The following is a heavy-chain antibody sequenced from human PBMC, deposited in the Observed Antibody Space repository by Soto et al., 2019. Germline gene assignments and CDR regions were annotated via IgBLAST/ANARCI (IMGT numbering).Heavy chain of an antibody. CDR2: IYSGGST. CDR3: ASGQGGFGEFSFDY. J-gene: IGHJ4*02. V-gene: IGHV4-4*07. D-gene: IGHD3-16*01. CDR1: SGYITTYY. Sequence: SKTLSLTCTVSSGYITTYYWGWIRQPAGKGLEWIRRIYSGGSTNYNPSLRRRVTVSVYMSKNQFSLKLSSVTAADTAVDYCASGQGGFGEFSFDYWGQGTLVTGSS.